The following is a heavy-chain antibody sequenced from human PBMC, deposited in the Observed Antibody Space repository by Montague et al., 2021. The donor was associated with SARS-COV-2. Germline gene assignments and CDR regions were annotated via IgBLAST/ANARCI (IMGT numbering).Heavy chain of an antibody. Sequence: SVKVSCKVSGYSLSQTTIHLLRQAPVKGLEWMGRLDAQYGDTVYRQTLQGRVAMTADSSTETAYMELANLISDDTAVYYCTTHSISGVVIYAFAFWGQGTMVTVSS. CDR1: GYSLSQTT. D-gene: IGHD3-3*01. J-gene: IGHJ3*01. V-gene: IGHV1-24*01. CDR2: LDAQYGDT. CDR3: TTHSISGVVIYAFAF.